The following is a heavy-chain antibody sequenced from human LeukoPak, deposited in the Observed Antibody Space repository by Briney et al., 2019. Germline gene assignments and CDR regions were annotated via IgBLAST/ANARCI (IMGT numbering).Heavy chain of an antibody. CDR1: GGSNSSYY. V-gene: IGHV4-59*08. Sequence: SETLSLTCTVSGGSNSSYYWSLIRQPPGKGLEWIGYIYYSGSTNYNPSLKSRVTISVDTSKNQFSLKLSSVTTADTAVYYCARHRTNYYYYGMDVWGQGTTVTVSS. J-gene: IGHJ6*02. CDR3: ARHRTNYYYYGMDV. CDR2: IYYSGST. D-gene: IGHD1/OR15-1a*01.